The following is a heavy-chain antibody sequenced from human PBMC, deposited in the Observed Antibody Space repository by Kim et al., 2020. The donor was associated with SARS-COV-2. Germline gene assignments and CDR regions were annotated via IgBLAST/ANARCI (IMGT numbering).Heavy chain of an antibody. Sequence: SETLSLTCGVSGGSINSNNWWTWVRQAPGKGLEWIGEIYRSGSTNYNPSLKGRVTFSLDKSKNQFSLELVSVTAGDTAMYFCGRGRQEISPYALYYGMDAWGRGTTVIVSS. D-gene: IGHD2-2*01. V-gene: IGHV4-4*02. CDR1: GGSINSNNW. CDR2: IYRSGST. J-gene: IGHJ6*02. CDR3: GRGRQEISPYALYYGMDA.